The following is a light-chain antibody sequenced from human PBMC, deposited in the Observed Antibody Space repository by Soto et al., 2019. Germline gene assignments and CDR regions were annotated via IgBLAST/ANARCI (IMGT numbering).Light chain of an antibody. Sequence: QSVLTQPPSASGTPGQRVTISCSGSSSNLEGNTVNWYQQLPGTAPKLLIYSNNQRPSGVPDRFSGSKSGTSASLAISGLQSEDEDDYYCAAWDDSLNGVVFGGGTKLTV. CDR3: AAWDDSLNGVV. CDR1: SSNLEGNT. J-gene: IGLJ2*01. CDR2: SNN. V-gene: IGLV1-44*01.